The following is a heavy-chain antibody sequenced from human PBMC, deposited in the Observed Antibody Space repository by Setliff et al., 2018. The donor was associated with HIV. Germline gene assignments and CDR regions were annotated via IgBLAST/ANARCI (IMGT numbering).Heavy chain of an antibody. V-gene: IGHV4-34*01. CDR1: GSSFNPYY. Sequence: PSETLSLTCAVYGSSFNPYYWSWIRQPPGKGLECVGKISHTGSTSYSPSLESRVTISIDRSKNQVSLRLNSVTAADTAVYYCARDMTYYFDSSGSFGWFDPWGQGTLVTVSS. CDR2: ISHTGST. J-gene: IGHJ5*02. CDR3: ARDMTYYFDSSGSFGWFDP. D-gene: IGHD3-22*01.